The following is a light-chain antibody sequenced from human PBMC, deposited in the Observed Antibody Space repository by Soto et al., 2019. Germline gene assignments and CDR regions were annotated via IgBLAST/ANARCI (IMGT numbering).Light chain of an antibody. CDR3: QQYDSNPWT. CDR1: QSISTW. Sequence: DIQMTQSPSTLSASVGDRVTITCRASQSISTWLAWYQQKPGQAPNLLIYKASSLEGGVPSRFSGSGSGTEFTLTINSLQPDDFATYYCQQYDSNPWTFGQGTKVEIK. CDR2: KAS. V-gene: IGKV1-5*03. J-gene: IGKJ1*01.